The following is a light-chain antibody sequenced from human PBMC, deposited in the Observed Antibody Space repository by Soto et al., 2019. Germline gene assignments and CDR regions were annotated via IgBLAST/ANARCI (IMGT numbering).Light chain of an antibody. CDR3: QAYDYSLTASV. CDR1: SSNLGAGYD. Sequence: QSVLTQPPSVSGAPGQRVTISCTGKSSNLGAGYDVHWYQQLPGAAPKLVIFGNRNRPSGVPERFSGSNSGTSASLAITGLQAEDKADYYCQAYDYSLTASVFGGGTKLTVL. J-gene: IGLJ3*02. V-gene: IGLV1-40*01. CDR2: GNR.